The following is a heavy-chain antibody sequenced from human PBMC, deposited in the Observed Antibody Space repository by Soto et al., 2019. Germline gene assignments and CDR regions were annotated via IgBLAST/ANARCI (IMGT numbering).Heavy chain of an antibody. V-gene: IGHV3-21*01. CDR2: ISSSSSYI. J-gene: IGHJ5*02. D-gene: IGHD1-26*01. CDR1: GFTFSSYS. CDR3: AVGPSGSYKYNWFDP. Sequence: GGSLRLSCAASGFTFSSYSMNWVRQAPGKGLEWVSSISSSSSYIYYADSVKGRFTISRGNAKNSLYLQMNSLRAEDTAVYYCAVGPSGSYKYNWFDPWGQGTLVTVSS.